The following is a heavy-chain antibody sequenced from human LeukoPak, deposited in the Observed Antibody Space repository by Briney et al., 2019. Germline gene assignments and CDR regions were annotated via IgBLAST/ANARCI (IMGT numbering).Heavy chain of an antibody. V-gene: IGHV4-61*05. D-gene: IGHD3-10*01. CDR1: GGSISSSSYY. CDR3: ARNRLLWFGELSDDFDY. Sequence: SETLSLTCTVSGGSISSSSYYWSWIRQPPGKGLEWIGYIYYSGSTNYKSSLKSRVTISVDTSKNQFSLKLSSVTAADTAVYYCARNRLLWFGELSDDFDYWGQGTLVTVSS. J-gene: IGHJ4*02. CDR2: IYYSGST.